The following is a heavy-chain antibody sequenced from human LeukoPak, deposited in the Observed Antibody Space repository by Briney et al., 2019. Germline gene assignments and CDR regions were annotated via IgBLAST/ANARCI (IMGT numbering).Heavy chain of an antibody. Sequence: GGSLRLSCAASGFTFSSYSMNWVRQAPGKGLEWVSSISSSSSYIYYADSVKGRFTISRDNAKNSLYLQMNSLRAEDTAVYYCARDDCSSTSCLLFDCWGQGTLVTVSS. J-gene: IGHJ4*02. V-gene: IGHV3-21*01. CDR2: ISSSSSYI. D-gene: IGHD2-2*01. CDR1: GFTFSSYS. CDR3: ARDDCSSTSCLLFDC.